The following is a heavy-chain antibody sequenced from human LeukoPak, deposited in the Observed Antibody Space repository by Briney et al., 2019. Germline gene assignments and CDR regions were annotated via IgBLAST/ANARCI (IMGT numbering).Heavy chain of an antibody. CDR3: ATLAETTVTTAIDY. CDR1: GDSISSYY. D-gene: IGHD4-17*01. CDR2: IHYSGST. J-gene: IGHJ4*02. Sequence: PSETLSLTCTVSGDSISSYYWSWIRQPPGKGLEWIGYIHYSGSTNYNPSLKSRVTISVDTSKNQFSLILSSVTTADTAVYYCATLAETTVTTAIDYWGQGTLVTVSS. V-gene: IGHV4-59*01.